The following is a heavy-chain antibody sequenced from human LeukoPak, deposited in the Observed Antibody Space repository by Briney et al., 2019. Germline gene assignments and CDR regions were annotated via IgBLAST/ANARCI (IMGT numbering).Heavy chain of an antibody. Sequence: PSETLSLTCTVSGGSISSYWWTWIRQPAGKGLEWIGRIYTSGSTNYNPSLKSRVTMSADTSKNQFSLRVTSVTAADTAVYYCARANRRMASHYFDYWGQGSLATVSS. CDR2: IYTSGST. J-gene: IGHJ4*02. CDR3: ARANRRMASHYFDY. D-gene: IGHD1-14*01. CDR1: GGSISSYW. V-gene: IGHV4-4*07.